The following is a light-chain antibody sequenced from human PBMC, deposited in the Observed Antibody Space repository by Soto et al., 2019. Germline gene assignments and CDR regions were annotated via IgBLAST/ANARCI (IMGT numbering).Light chain of an antibody. J-gene: IGLJ2*01. CDR1: SSNIGAGYD. V-gene: IGLV1-40*01. CDR3: QSYDISLSVSVV. CDR2: GNT. Sequence: QSVVTQPPSVSGAPGKRVTISCTGSSSNIGAGYDVQWYQQLPGAAPRLLIFGNTNRPSGVPDRFSGSRSGTSASLAISGLQAEDEADYYCQSYDISLSVSVVFGGGTKLTVL.